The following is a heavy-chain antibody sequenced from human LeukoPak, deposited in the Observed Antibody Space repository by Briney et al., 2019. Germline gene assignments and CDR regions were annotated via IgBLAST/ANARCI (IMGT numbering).Heavy chain of an antibody. V-gene: IGHV4-4*02. Sequence: SETLSLTCAVSGGSISSSNWWSWVRQSPGKGLEFIGQISRIGNTNYNPSLRSRVSVSMDKSQNLFSLNLTSVAAADTAVYYCARETDYSHPNYFDPWGQGTLVTVSS. CDR1: GGSISSSNW. D-gene: IGHD4-11*01. CDR2: ISRIGNT. J-gene: IGHJ5*02. CDR3: ARETDYSHPNYFDP.